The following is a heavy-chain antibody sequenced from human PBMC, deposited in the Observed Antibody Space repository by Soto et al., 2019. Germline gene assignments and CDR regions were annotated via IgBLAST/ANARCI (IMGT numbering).Heavy chain of an antibody. Sequence: QVQLVQSGAEVKKPGASVKVSCKASGYTFTNYAIHWVRQAPGQRLEWMGWINAGNGNTSYSQKFQGRVTSTRDTXXSTAYMELSSLRSEDTAVYYCVRGISTVTTPWSGHWGQGTLVTVSS. D-gene: IGHD4-17*01. CDR3: VRGISTVTTPWSGH. CDR1: GYTFTNYA. CDR2: INAGNGNT. J-gene: IGHJ4*02. V-gene: IGHV1-3*01.